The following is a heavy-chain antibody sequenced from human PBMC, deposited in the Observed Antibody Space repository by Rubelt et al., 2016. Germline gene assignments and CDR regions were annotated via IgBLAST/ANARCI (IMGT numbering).Heavy chain of an antibody. J-gene: IGHJ4*02. D-gene: IGHD4-17*01. V-gene: IGHV1-3*01. CDR2: IDGGNGDT. Sequence: QVQLVQSGAEVKKPGASVKVSCKASGYTFTNYGMHWVRQAPGQRLEWMGWIDGGNGDTKYSKKLKDRVSITRDASANTAYMELSSLGSEDTAVYYCARANHGDYEDYWGQGTLVTVSS. CDR1: GYTFTNYG. CDR3: ARANHGDYEDY.